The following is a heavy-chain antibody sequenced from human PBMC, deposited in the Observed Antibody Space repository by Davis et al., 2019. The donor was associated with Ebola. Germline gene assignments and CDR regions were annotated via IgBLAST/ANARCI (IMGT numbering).Heavy chain of an antibody. J-gene: IGHJ4*02. CDR3: ARVLRGSSPRHFDY. D-gene: IGHD6-6*01. CDR1: GFTFSSYS. V-gene: IGHV3-21*01. Sequence: GESLKISCAASGFTFSSYSMNWVRQAPGKGLEWVSSISSSSSYIYYADSVKGRFTISRDNAKNSLYLQMNSLRAEDTAVYYCARVLRGSSPRHFDYWGQGTLVTVSS. CDR2: ISSSSSYI.